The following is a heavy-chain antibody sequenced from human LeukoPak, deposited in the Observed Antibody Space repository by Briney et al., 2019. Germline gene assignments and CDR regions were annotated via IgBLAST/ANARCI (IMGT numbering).Heavy chain of an antibody. Sequence: SETLSLTCTVSGGSISSYYWSWIRQPPGKELEWIGYIYYSGSTNCNPSLKSRVTISVVTSKNQFSLKLSSVTAADTAVYYCASLISGSYPRTYYYYYGMDVWGQGTTVTVSS. J-gene: IGHJ6*02. D-gene: IGHD1-26*01. V-gene: IGHV4-59*08. CDR1: GGSISSYY. CDR3: ASLISGSYPRTYYYYYGMDV. CDR2: IYYSGST.